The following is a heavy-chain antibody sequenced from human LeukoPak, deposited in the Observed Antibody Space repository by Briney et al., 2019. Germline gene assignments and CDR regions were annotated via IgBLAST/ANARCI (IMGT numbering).Heavy chain of an antibody. Sequence: GGSLRLSCAASGFTFSSYAMHWVRQAPGKGLEWVAVISYDGSNKYYAGSVKGRFTISRGNSKNTLYLQMNSLRAEDTAVYYCAREGRWLQFDYWGQGTLVTVSS. CDR3: AREGRWLQFDY. V-gene: IGHV3-30*04. CDR1: GFTFSSYA. D-gene: IGHD5-24*01. J-gene: IGHJ4*02. CDR2: ISYDGSNK.